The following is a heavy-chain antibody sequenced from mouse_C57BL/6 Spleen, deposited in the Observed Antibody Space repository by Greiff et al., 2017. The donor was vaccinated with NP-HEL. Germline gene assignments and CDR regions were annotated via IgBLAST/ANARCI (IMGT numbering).Heavy chain of an antibody. Sequence: VQLQQSGAELVMPGASVKLSCKASGYTFTSYWMHWVKQRPGQGLEWIGEIDPSDSYTNYNQKFKGKSTLTVDKSSSTAYMQLSSLTSEDSAVYYCARQGVGSYDAMDYWGQGTSVTVSS. CDR1: GYTFTSYW. J-gene: IGHJ4*01. D-gene: IGHD6-1*01. V-gene: IGHV1-69*01. CDR2: IDPSDSYT. CDR3: ARQGVGSYDAMDY.